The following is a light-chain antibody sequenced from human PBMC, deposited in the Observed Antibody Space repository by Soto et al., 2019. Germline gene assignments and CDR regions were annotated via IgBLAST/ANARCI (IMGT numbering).Light chain of an antibody. V-gene: IGKV3-11*01. CDR2: GAF. Sequence: PGERATLSCRASPSVANFVAWYQQKPGQAPRLLIYGAFNRATGIPARFSGSGSGTDFTLTISSLEPEDSAVYYCQQRTIWPPVTFGHGTRLEIK. J-gene: IGKJ5*01. CDR1: PSVANF. CDR3: QQRTIWPPVT.